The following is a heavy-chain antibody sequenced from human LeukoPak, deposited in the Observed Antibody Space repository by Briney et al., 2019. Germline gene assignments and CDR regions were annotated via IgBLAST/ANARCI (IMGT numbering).Heavy chain of an antibody. J-gene: IGHJ3*02. V-gene: IGHV4-30-4*08. CDR1: GGSISSGDYY. D-gene: IGHD2-2*01. CDR2: IYYSGST. CDR3: ARGFRYCSSTSCYPDAFDI. Sequence: SETLSLTCTVSGGSISSGDYYWSWIRQPPGKGLEWIGYIYYSGSTYYNPSLKSRVTISVDTSRNQFSLKLSSVTAADTAVYYCARGFRYCSSTSCYPDAFDIWGQGTMVTVSS.